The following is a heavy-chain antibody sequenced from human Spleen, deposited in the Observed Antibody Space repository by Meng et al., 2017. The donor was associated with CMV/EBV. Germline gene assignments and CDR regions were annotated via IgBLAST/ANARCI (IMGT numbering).Heavy chain of an antibody. Sequence: SGYTFTGYYMHWVRQAPGQGLEWMGWINPNSGGTNYAQKFQGRVTMTRDTSISTAYMELSSVTAADTAVYYCARERIAAAGTNWFDPWGQGTLVTVSS. CDR2: INPNSGGT. D-gene: IGHD6-13*01. V-gene: IGHV1-2*02. CDR1: GYTFTGYY. J-gene: IGHJ5*02. CDR3: ARERIAAAGTNWFDP.